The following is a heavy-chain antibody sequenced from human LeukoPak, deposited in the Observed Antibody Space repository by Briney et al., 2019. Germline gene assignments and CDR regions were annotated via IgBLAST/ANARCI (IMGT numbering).Heavy chain of an antibody. CDR3: ARGASTYSDY. J-gene: IGHJ4*01. V-gene: IGHV3-74*01. CDR2: LTSDGRST. CDR1: GFTFSDYW. Sequence: GGSLRLSCAASGFTFSDYWMHWVRQAPGKGLVWVSRLTSDGRSTSYADSVKGRFTMSRDNAKNTLFLQMNSLRDEDTAVYYCARGASTYSDYWGHGTPVTVSS.